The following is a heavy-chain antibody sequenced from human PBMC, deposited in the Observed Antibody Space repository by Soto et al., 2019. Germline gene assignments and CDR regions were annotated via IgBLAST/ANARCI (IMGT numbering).Heavy chain of an antibody. CDR2: IIPIFGTA. V-gene: IGHV1-69*13. CDR3: ASTKNGYGLSYFDY. Sequence: SVKVSCKASGGTFSSYAISWVRQAPGQGLEWMGGIIPIFGTANYAQKFQGRVTITADESTSTAYMELSSLRSEDTAVYYCASTKNGYGLSYFDYWGQGTLVTVSS. CDR1: GGTFSSYA. D-gene: IGHD5-18*01. J-gene: IGHJ4*02.